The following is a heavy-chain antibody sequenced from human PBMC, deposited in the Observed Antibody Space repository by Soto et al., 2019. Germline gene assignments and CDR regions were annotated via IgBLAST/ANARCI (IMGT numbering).Heavy chain of an antibody. V-gene: IGHV4-39*01. CDR2: IYYSGST. Sequence: SETLSLTCTVSGGSISSSSYYWGWIRQPPGKGLEWIGSIYYSGSTYYNPSLKSRVTISVDTSKNQFSLKLSSVTAADTAVYYCARQGITMVRGVIITSNWFDPWGQGTLVT. J-gene: IGHJ5*02. D-gene: IGHD3-10*01. CDR1: GGSISSSSYY. CDR3: ARQGITMVRGVIITSNWFDP.